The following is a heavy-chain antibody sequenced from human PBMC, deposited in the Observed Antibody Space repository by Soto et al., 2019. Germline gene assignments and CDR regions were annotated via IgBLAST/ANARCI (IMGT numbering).Heavy chain of an antibody. J-gene: IGHJ3*02. CDR3: AKTVAGMEDAFDI. D-gene: IGHD6-19*01. CDR2: ISGSGGST. CDR1: GCPFRSYP. V-gene: IGHV3-23*01. Sequence: VGLLSLSCASSGCPFRSYPGSLVRPVPGKGLEWVSAISGSGGSTYYADSVKGRFTISRDNSKNTLYLQMNSLRAEDTAVYYCAKTVAGMEDAFDIWGQGTMVTVSS.